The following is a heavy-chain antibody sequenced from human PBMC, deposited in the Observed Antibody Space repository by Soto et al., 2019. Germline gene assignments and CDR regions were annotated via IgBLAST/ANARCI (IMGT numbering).Heavy chain of an antibody. CDR2: MYHDGNT. V-gene: IGHV4-38-2*02. J-gene: IGHJ4*02. D-gene: IGHD5-12*01. CDR3: ARESYSGYHSYDN. CDR1: GCSISRGCF. Sequence: XATLCLTCAVAGCSISRGCFWGWIRQPPGKGLEWIANMYHDGNTHYNPSLKSRVTMSVDTSKNQFSLKLNAVIAADTAVYYCARESYSGYHSYDNWGQGNLVTVSS.